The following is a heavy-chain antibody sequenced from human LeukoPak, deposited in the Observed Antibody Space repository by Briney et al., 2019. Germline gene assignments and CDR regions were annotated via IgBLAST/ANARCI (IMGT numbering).Heavy chain of an antibody. CDR3: ARHSRYMVRGRGADY. V-gene: IGHV4-39*01. D-gene: IGHD3-10*01. Sequence: SETLSLTCTVSGGSIISSRYYWCWIRQPRGKGLEWIGSIYYSGSTYYNPSLKSRVTISVDTSKNQFSLKLSSVTAADTAVYYCARHSRYMVRGRGADYWGQGTLVTVSS. CDR1: GGSIISSRYY. CDR2: IYYSGST. J-gene: IGHJ4*02.